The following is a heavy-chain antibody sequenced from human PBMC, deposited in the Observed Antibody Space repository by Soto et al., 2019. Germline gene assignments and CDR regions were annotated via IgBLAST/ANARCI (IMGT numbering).Heavy chain of an antibody. CDR2: INPNSGGT. V-gene: IGHV1-2*04. CDR1: GYTFTGYY. J-gene: IGHJ4*02. D-gene: IGHD2-15*01. Sequence: QVPLVQSGAEVKKPGASVKVSCKASGYTFTGYYMHWVRQAPGQGLEWMGWINPNSGGTNYAQKFQGWVTMTRDTSISTAYMELSRLRSDDTAVYYCAILGGERGYCSGGSCPFDYWGQGAQVTVSS. CDR3: AILGGERGYCSGGSCPFDY.